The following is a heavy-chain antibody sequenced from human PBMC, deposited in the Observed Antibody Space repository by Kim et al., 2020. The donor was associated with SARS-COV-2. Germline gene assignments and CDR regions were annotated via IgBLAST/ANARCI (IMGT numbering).Heavy chain of an antibody. CDR2: INTNTGNP. CDR1: GYTFTSYA. J-gene: IGHJ5*02. D-gene: IGHD1-26*01. V-gene: IGHV7-4-1*02. CDR3: ARGSGATEGNWFDP. Sequence: ASVKVSCKASGYTFTSYAMNWVRQAPGQGLEWMGWINTNTGNPMYAQGFTGRFVFSLDTSVSTAYLQISSLKAEDTAVYYCARGSGATEGNWFDPWSQGTLVTVSS.